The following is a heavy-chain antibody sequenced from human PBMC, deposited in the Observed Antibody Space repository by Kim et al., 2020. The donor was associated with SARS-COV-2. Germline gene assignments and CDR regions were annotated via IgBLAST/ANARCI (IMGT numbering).Heavy chain of an antibody. CDR1: GYTLSELS. D-gene: IGHD3-10*01. V-gene: IGHV1-24*01. Sequence: ASVKVSCEVSGYTLSELSIHWVRQAPGKGLEWMGGFDPEDSETKFAQHFQGRVTMTEDTSTDTAYMELSSLRSEDTAVYYFTTIDYGSASYGNWGQGTLVTVSS. CDR3: TTIDYGSASYGN. CDR2: FDPEDSET. J-gene: IGHJ1*01.